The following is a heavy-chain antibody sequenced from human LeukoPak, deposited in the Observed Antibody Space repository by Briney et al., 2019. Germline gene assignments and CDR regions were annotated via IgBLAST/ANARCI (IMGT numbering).Heavy chain of an antibody. J-gene: IGHJ4*02. CDR3: AKGQVVPATILDY. D-gene: IGHD2-2*01. CDR2: IYSGGST. V-gene: IGHV3-53*05. Sequence: GGSLRLSCAASEFSVGSNYMTWVRQAPGKGLEWVSLIYSGGSTYYADSVKGRFTISRDNSKNSLYLQMNSLRTEDTALYYCAKGQVVPATILDYWGQGTLVTVSS. CDR1: EFSVGSNY.